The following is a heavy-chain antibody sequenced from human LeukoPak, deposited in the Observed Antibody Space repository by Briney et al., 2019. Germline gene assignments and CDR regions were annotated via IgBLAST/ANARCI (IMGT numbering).Heavy chain of an antibody. Sequence: GGSLRLSCAASGFTFSSYWMSWVRQAPGKGLEWVANIKQDGSEKYYVDSVKGRFTISRGNAKNSLYLQMNSLGAEDTAVYYCARDVCSGGSCYFDYWGQGTLVTVSS. J-gene: IGHJ4*02. D-gene: IGHD2-15*01. V-gene: IGHV3-7*01. CDR1: GFTFSSYW. CDR3: ARDVCSGGSCYFDY. CDR2: IKQDGSEK.